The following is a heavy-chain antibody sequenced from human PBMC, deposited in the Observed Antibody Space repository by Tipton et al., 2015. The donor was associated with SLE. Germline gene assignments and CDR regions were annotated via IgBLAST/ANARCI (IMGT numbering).Heavy chain of an antibody. CDR2: ISGSGGST. V-gene: IGHV3-23*01. Sequence: SLRLSCAASGFTFSSYAMSWVRQAPGKGLEWVSAISGSGGSTYYADSVKGRFTISRDNSKNTLYLQMNSLRAEDTAVYYCAKDFSSSWTHYYGMDVWGQGTTVTVSS. CDR3: AKDFSSSWTHYYGMDV. D-gene: IGHD6-13*01. J-gene: IGHJ6*02. CDR1: GFTFSSYA.